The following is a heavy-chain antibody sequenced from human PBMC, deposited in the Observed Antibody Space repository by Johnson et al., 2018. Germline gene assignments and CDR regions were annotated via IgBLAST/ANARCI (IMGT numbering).Heavy chain of an antibody. Sequence: VQLQESGGGLVQPGGSLKLSCAASGFTFSGSAMHWVRQASGKGLEWVGRIRSKANSYATAYAASVKGRFTIARDDSKNTAYLQMTSLKTEDTAVYYCTSLEGVGATTYYYYGMDVWGQGTTVTVSS. J-gene: IGHJ6*02. CDR2: IRSKANSYAT. D-gene: IGHD1-26*01. CDR3: TSLEGVGATTYYYYGMDV. CDR1: GFTFSGSA. V-gene: IGHV3-73*01.